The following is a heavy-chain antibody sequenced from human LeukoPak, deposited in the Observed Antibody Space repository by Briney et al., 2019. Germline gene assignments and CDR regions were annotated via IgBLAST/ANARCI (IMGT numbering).Heavy chain of an antibody. CDR1: GYTFNNYG. CDR2: ISTYNGNT. J-gene: IGHJ4*02. Sequence: ASVKVSCKASGYTFNNYGITWVRQAPGQGLEWMGWISTYNGNTNYAQKLQGRVTMTTDTSTSTAYMELRSLRSEDTAVYYCATDPLITMVRGVPLGWGQGTLVTVSS. D-gene: IGHD3-10*01. CDR3: ATDPLITMVRGVPLG. V-gene: IGHV1-18*01.